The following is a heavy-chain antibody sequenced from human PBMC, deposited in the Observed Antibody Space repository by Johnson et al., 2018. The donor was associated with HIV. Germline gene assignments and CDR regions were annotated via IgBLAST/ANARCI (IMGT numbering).Heavy chain of an antibody. CDR3: ARGFVRISMILVADAFDI. CDR2: IKEDGSAK. J-gene: IGHJ3*02. D-gene: IGHD3-22*01. CDR1: GFTFSSSW. Sequence: VQLVESGGGVVQPGRSLRLSCAASGFTFSSSWMDWVRQAPGKGLEWVANIKEDGSAKNYVDSVKGRFTISRDNAKNSLYLQMNSLRAEDTALYFCARGFVRISMILVADAFDIWGQGTMVTVSS. V-gene: IGHV3-7*03.